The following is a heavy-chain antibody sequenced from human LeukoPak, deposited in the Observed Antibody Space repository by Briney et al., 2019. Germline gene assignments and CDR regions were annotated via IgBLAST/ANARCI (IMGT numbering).Heavy chain of an antibody. Sequence: GASVKVSCKASGYIFTSKGIAWVRQAPGQGLEWMGWISVYNGHTSNARKVQGRVTMTRDTSTTTVYMELRSLRSDDTAVYYCARWRSSGLGGDFDLWGQGTAVTVSS. CDR3: ARWRSSGLGGDFDL. J-gene: IGHJ3*01. D-gene: IGHD6-19*01. V-gene: IGHV1-18*01. CDR1: GYIFTSKG. CDR2: ISVYNGHT.